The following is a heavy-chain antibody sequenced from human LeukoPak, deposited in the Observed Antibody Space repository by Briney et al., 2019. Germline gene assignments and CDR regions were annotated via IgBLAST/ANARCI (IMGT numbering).Heavy chain of an antibody. Sequence: GGSLRLSCAASGFTFSSYGMHWVRQAPGQGLEWVAAISYDGSNKYYADSVKGRFTISRDNSKNTLYLQMNSLRAEDTAVYYCARGDSYSPWGQGTLVTVSS. CDR2: ISYDGSNK. CDR3: ARGDSYSP. CDR1: GFTFSSYG. D-gene: IGHD5-18*01. J-gene: IGHJ5*02. V-gene: IGHV3-30*03.